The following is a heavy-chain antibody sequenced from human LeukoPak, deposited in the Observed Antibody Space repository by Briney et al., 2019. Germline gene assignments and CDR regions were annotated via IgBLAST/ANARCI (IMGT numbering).Heavy chain of an antibody. CDR1: GFTFSSYA. D-gene: IGHD4-4*01. V-gene: IGHV3-23*01. CDR2: ISGSGGST. Sequence: PGGSLRLSCAASGFTFSSYAMSWVRQAPGKGLEWVSAISGSGGSTYYADSVKGRFTISRDNSKNTLYLQMNSLRAEDTAVYYCAKPYLPRTYSSGFDYWGQGTLVTVSS. J-gene: IGHJ4*02. CDR3: AKPYLPRTYSSGFDY.